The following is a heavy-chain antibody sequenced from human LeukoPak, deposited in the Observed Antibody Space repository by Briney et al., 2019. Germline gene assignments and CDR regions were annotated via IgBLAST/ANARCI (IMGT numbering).Heavy chain of an antibody. CDR2: ISGSGGTT. Sequence: RGCLRLSCAASGFMFSSYAMSWGRQAPGNGLGWGSGISGSGGTTYYADSVKGRFTLPRDNSKNTLYLQINSLRVEDTAVYYCAKELHSGYSYGYGYFDYWGEGTLVTVSS. CDR1: GFMFSSYA. J-gene: IGHJ4*02. V-gene: IGHV3-23*01. D-gene: IGHD5-18*01. CDR3: AKELHSGYSYGYGYFDY.